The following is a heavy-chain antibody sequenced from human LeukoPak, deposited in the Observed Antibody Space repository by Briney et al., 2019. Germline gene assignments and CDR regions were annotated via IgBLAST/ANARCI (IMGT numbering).Heavy chain of an antibody. CDR3: ARGRPGYNMDV. CDR1: GLIVSNNY. V-gene: IGHV3-53*01. Sequence: GGSLRLSCAASGLIVSNNYITWVRQAPGKGLEWVSVINTDDSTSYADSVKGRFTISRDNSKNTLYLQMNSLRAEDTAVYYCARGRPGYNMDVWGKGTTVTVSS. J-gene: IGHJ6*03. CDR2: INTDDST.